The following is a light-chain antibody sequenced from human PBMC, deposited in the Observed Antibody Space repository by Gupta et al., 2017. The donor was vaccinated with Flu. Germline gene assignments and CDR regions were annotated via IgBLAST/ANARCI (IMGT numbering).Light chain of an antibody. V-gene: IGLV1-40*01. CDR1: TSNIGAGYT. CDR3: QSYDISLTEVV. CDR2: GNN. Sequence: QFVLTQPPSVSGAPGQRVPISCTGDTSNIGAGYTVRWYQQLPGTAPKLLVFGNNHRPSGVPDRFSGSNSGTSASLAITGLQAEDEAHYYCQSYDISLTEVVFGGGTKLTVL. J-gene: IGLJ2*01.